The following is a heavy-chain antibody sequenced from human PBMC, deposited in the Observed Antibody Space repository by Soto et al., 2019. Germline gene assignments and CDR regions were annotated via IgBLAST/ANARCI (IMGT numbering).Heavy chain of an antibody. CDR2: ISGSGGST. CDR3: AKDSRYHWNVDDFAY. J-gene: IGHJ4*02. V-gene: IGHV3-23*01. CDR1: GFTFSSYA. Sequence: GGSLRLSCAASGFTFSSYAMIWVRQAPGKGLEWVSAISGSGGSTYYADSVKGRFTISRDNSKNTLYLQMNSLRAEDTAVYYCAKDSRYHWNVDDFAYWGQGTLVTVSS. D-gene: IGHD1-20*01.